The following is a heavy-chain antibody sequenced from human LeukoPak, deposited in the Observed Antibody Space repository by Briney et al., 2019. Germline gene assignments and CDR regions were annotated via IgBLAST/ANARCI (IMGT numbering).Heavy chain of an antibody. CDR3: ARVAGTSSEPLPDY. V-gene: IGHV3-21*01. J-gene: IGHJ4*02. Sequence: GGSLRLSCAASGFTFSSYSMNWVRQAPGKGLEWVSSISSSSSYIYYADSVKGRFTIFRDNAKNSLYLQMNSLRAEDTAVYYCARVAGTSSEPLPDYWGQGTLVTVSS. CDR2: ISSSSSYI. CDR1: GFTFSSYS. D-gene: IGHD6-19*01.